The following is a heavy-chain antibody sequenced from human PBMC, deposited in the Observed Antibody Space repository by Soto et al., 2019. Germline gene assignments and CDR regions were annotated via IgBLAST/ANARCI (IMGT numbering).Heavy chain of an antibody. J-gene: IGHJ5*01. CDR2: IYKSTTT. D-gene: IGHD2-15*01. Sequence: SETLSLTCSVSGDSIATVDYFWAWIRQPPGQALEYIGYIYKSTTTYYNPSFESRVAISLDTSKSQFSLNVTSVTAADTAVYFCARGRYCLNGRCFPNWFDSWGQGTLVTVSS. CDR3: ARGRYCLNGRCFPNWFDS. CDR1: GDSIATVDYF. V-gene: IGHV4-30-4*01.